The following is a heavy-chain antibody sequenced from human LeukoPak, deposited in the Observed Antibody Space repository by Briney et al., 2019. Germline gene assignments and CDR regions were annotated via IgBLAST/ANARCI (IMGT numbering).Heavy chain of an antibody. CDR1: GFTFSTYA. J-gene: IGHJ2*01. Sequence: GSLILSCAASGFTFSTYAISWVRQPPGKGREWVSTMSDSGANTYYADSVRGRFTISRDNSKNTLYLQKNRLRADDTAIYYCAKSMTLQWRGFFDLWGRGTHVTVPS. V-gene: IGHV3-23*01. D-gene: IGHD6-19*01. CDR2: MSDSGANT. CDR3: AKSMTLQWRGFFDL.